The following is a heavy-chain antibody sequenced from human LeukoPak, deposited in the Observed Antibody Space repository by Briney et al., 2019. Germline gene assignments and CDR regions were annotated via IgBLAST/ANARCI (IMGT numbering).Heavy chain of an antibody. D-gene: IGHD3-10*01. CDR1: GFTFSNYG. Sequence: GGSLRLSCAASGFTFSNYGMSWVRQTPGKGLEWVSRVSASGGRTYYADSVKGGFTISRDNSKNTLSLQMNNLRADDTAVYYCAKSYASGSFYDSWGQGTLVTVSS. CDR2: VSASGGRT. J-gene: IGHJ5*01. V-gene: IGHV3-23*01. CDR3: AKSYASGSFYDS.